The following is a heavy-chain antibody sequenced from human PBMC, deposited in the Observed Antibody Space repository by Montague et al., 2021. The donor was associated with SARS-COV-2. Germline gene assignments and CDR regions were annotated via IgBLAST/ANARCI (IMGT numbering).Heavy chain of an antibody. CDR2: MSYEGSIK. D-gene: IGHD3-10*01. Sequence: SLRLSCAASGFTINNFAMHWVRQAPGRGLECVAIMSYEGSIKYYTDSVNGRFTISRDNSKNTLYLDMNSLRTDDTAVYYCTRSLGFFWFRESHPSQHGGQGTQVIVSS. CDR3: TRSLGFFWFRESHPSQH. CDR1: GFTINNFA. V-gene: IGHV3-30-3*01. J-gene: IGHJ1*01.